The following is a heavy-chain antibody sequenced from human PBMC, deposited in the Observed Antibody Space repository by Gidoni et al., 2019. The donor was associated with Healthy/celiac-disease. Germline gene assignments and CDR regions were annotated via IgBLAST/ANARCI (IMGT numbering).Heavy chain of an antibody. V-gene: IGHV3-21*01. CDR1: GFTFSSYS. CDR2: ISSSSSYI. Sequence: GLVKPGGSLRLSCAASGFTFSSYSMNWVRQAPGKGLEWGSSISSSSSYIYYADSVKGRFTISRDNAKNSLYLQMNSLRAEDTAVYYCARDSFPDYETGWFDPWGQGTLVTVSS. J-gene: IGHJ5*02. CDR3: ARDSFPDYETGWFDP. D-gene: IGHD3-22*01.